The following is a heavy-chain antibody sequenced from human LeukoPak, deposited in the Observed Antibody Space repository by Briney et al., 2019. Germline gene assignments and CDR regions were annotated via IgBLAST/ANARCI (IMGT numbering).Heavy chain of an antibody. CDR1: GFTFSTYA. D-gene: IGHD3-9*01. CDR2: ISYDGRNK. V-gene: IGHV3-30*04. CDR3: AKGYYEIHDAFDI. Sequence: PGGSLTLSCAVSGFTFSTYAMHWVRQAPGKGLGWVAFISYDGRNKYYADSVKGRFTISRDNSKNTLFLQMNSLRAEDTAVYYCAKGYYEIHDAFDIWGQGTMVTVSS. J-gene: IGHJ3*02.